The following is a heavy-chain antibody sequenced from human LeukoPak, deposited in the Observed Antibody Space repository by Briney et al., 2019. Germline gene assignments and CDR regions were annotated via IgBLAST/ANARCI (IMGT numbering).Heavy chain of an antibody. V-gene: IGHV3-53*01. Sequence: SGGSLRLSCAASGFSVSSNYMSWVRQAPGKGLECVSVIYSGGSTYYADSVKGRFTISRDNSKNTLCLQMNSLRAEDTAVYYCARKTDSSGSGDYWGQGTLVTVSS. J-gene: IGHJ4*02. CDR3: ARKTDSSGSGDY. CDR2: IYSGGST. CDR1: GFSVSSNY. D-gene: IGHD3-22*01.